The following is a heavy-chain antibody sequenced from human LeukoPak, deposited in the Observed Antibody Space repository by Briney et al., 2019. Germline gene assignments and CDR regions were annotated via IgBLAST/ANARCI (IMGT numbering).Heavy chain of an antibody. J-gene: IGHJ4*02. CDR1: GFSFSNYG. CDR2: VSGSGGST. D-gene: IGHD3-10*01. CDR3: ARSSRITMVRGVIGQNDY. V-gene: IGHV3-23*01. Sequence: GGSLRLSCAASGFSFSNYGISWVRQAPGKGLEWVSAVSGSGGSTYYADSVKGRFTISRDNAKNSLYLQMNSLRAEDTAVYYCARSSRITMVRGVIGQNDYWGQGTLVTVSS.